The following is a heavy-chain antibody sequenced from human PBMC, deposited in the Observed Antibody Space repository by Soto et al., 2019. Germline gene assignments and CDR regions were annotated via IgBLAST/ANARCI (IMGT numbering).Heavy chain of an antibody. J-gene: IGHJ4*02. Sequence: QITLKESGPTRVKPTQTLILTCSFSGFSLTSRPVGVAWIRQPPGKALEWLAVIYWDDDKRYSPSLKSRLTIAKYSSKNKDVLTMPYMNPVDTATYFGAHRGDMNGNWDQGYLDNWGQGILVTVCS. CDR2: IYWDDDK. V-gene: IGHV2-5*02. CDR1: GFSLTSRPVG. D-gene: IGHD1-1*01. CDR3: AHRGDMNGNWDQGYLDN.